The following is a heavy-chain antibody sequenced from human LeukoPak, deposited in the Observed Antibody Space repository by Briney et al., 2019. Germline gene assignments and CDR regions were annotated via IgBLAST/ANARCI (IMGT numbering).Heavy chain of an antibody. J-gene: IGHJ5*02. CDR1: GFTFSNFD. CDR3: TKGLAEYVSGGYYKNRCLDP. Sequence: PGGSLRLSCAASGFTFSNFDLSWVRQAPGKGLEWVSVISGSGDVTYYADSVKGRFTIFRDNSNNMLYLQMSSLRVEDTAIYYCTKGLAEYVSGGYYKNRCLDPWGQGTLVTVSS. D-gene: IGHD3-10*01. V-gene: IGHV3-23*01. CDR2: ISGSGDVT.